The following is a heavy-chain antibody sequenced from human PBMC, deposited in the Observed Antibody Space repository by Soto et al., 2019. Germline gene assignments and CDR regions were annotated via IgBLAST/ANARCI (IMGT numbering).Heavy chain of an antibody. CDR3: ARDHKEAFDI. CDR1: GGSISSYF. V-gene: IGHV4-59*01. J-gene: IGHJ3*02. CDR2: MYFNENT. Sequence: QVLLQESGPGLVKPSETLSLTCTVSGGSISSYFLNWIRQAPGKGLEWIGYMYFNENTNYKPSLKSRVTTSRDTSKGLFSLKLNSVTAGDTAVYYCARDHKEAFDIWGQGTLVTVSS.